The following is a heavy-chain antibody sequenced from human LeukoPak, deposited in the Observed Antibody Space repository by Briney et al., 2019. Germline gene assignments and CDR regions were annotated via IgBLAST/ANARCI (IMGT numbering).Heavy chain of an antibody. D-gene: IGHD3-22*01. Sequence: GGSLRLSCAASGFTFSDYYMSWIRQAPGKGLEWVSYISSSGSTIYYADSVKGRFTISRDNAKNSLYLQMNSLRAEDTAVYYCTTDDYYDSSGYHTLGDYWGQGTLVTVSS. CDR1: GFTFSDYY. CDR3: TTDDYYDSSGYHTLGDY. CDR2: ISSSGSTI. V-gene: IGHV3-11*01. J-gene: IGHJ4*02.